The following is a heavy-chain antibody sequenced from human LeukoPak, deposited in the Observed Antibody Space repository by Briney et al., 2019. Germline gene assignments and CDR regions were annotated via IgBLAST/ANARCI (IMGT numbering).Heavy chain of an antibody. V-gene: IGHV3-48*04. CDR2: ISSSGSTI. Sequence: GGSLRLSCAASGFTFSSYAMSWVRQAPGKGLEWVSYISSSGSTIYYADSVKGRFTISRDNAKNSLYLQMNSLRAEDTAVYYCARGRITIFGVVDDAFDIWGQGTMVTVSS. J-gene: IGHJ3*02. CDR3: ARGRITIFGVVDDAFDI. CDR1: GFTFSSYA. D-gene: IGHD3-3*01.